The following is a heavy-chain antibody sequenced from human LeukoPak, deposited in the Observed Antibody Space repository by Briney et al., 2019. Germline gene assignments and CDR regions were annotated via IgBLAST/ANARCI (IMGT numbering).Heavy chain of an antibody. CDR2: MTTSGNIK. Sequence: PGGSLRLSCAASGLTLSDDYMTWVRQAPGKGLESVLIMTTSGNIKSSADSVKGRFTISRDNANNILHLQMNSLRAEDTGVYYCARLIYRMMLESLSPDPYSYIDIWGNGTTVTVSS. D-gene: IGHD3-16*01. J-gene: IGHJ6*03. V-gene: IGHV3-11*04. CDR1: GLTLSDDY. CDR3: ARLIYRMMLESLSPDPYSYIDI.